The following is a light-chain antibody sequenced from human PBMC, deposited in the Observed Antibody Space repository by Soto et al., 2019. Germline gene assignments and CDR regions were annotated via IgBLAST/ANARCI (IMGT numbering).Light chain of an antibody. V-gene: IGLV2-14*03. CDR1: SSDVGAYNF. Sequence: QSVLTQPASVSGSPGQSITISCTGTSSDVGAYNFVSWYRQHPGKAPKLIIYNVRDRPSGVSNRFSGSKSANTASLTISGLQAEDEADYYCTSSTSRGTYVFGTGTKLTVL. J-gene: IGLJ1*01. CDR3: TSSTSRGTYV. CDR2: NVR.